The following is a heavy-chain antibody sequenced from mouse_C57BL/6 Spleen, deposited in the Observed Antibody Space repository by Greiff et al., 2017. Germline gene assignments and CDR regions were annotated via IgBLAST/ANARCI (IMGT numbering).Heavy chain of an antibody. CDR3: ASNYDYGLYYFDY. CDR1: GYTFTSYW. CDR2: IHPSDSDT. D-gene: IGHD2-4*01. Sequence: VQLQQPGAELVKPGASVQVSCKASGYTFTSYWMHWVKQRPGQGLEWIGRIHPSDSDTNYNQKFKGKATLTVDKSSSTAYMQLSSLTSEDSAVYYCASNYDYGLYYFDYWGQGTTLTVSS. J-gene: IGHJ2*01. V-gene: IGHV1-74*01.